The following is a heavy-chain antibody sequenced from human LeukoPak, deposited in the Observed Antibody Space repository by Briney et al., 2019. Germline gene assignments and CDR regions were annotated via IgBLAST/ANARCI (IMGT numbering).Heavy chain of an antibody. D-gene: IGHD1-26*01. CDR2: INPNSGGT. J-gene: IGHJ3*02. Sequence: ASVKVSCKASGYTFTGYYMHWVRQAPGQGLEWMGRINPNSGGTNYAQKFQGRVTMTRDTSISTAYMELSRLRSDDTAVYYCARGKSGSYYFRSAFDIWGQGTMVTVSS. CDR3: ARGKSGSYYFRSAFDI. CDR1: GYTFTGYY. V-gene: IGHV1-2*06.